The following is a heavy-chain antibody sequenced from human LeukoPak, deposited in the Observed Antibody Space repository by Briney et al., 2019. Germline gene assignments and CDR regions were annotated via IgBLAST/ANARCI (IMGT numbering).Heavy chain of an antibody. V-gene: IGHV4-28*01. Sequence: SDTLSLTCAVSGYSISSNHWWGWIGQPPGKGREWIGYIFYAGSTYYNPSLKSRVTMSVDTSKNQFSLRLSSVTAVDTAVYYCARIGPILGAAWVDYWGQGTLVSVSS. J-gene: IGHJ4*02. CDR3: ARIGPILGAAWVDY. CDR1: GYSISSNHW. CDR2: IFYAGST. D-gene: IGHD3-3*02.